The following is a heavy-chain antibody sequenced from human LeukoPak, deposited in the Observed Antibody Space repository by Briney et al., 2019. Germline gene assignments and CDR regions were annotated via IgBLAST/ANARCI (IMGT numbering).Heavy chain of an antibody. CDR3: AKDSSGWSDAFDI. D-gene: IGHD6-19*01. CDR1: GSTFDDYA. J-gene: IGHJ3*02. V-gene: IGHV3-9*01. CDR2: ISWNSGSI. Sequence: GGSLRLSCAASGSTFDDYAMHWVRQAPGKGLEWVSGISWNSGSIGYADSVKGRFTISRDNAKNSLYLQINSLRAEDTALYYCAKDSSGWSDAFDIWGQGTMVTVSS.